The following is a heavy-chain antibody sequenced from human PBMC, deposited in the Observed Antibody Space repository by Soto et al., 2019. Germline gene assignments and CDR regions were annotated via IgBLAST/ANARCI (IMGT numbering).Heavy chain of an antibody. J-gene: IGHJ4*02. CDR2: ISGHGSSS. D-gene: IGHD6-13*01. CDR1: GFTFINFG. V-gene: IGHV3-23*01. CDR3: AKEMLASISRPFDF. Sequence: GSLRLSCAASGFTFINFGMRWVRQAPGKGLEWIATISGHGSSSYYADSVKGRFTVSRDNYRNTLFLDMNSLRAEDTAIYYCAKEMLASISRPFDFWGQGTLVTV.